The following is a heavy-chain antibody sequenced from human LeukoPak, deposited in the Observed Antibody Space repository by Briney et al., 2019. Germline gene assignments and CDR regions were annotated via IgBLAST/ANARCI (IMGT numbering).Heavy chain of an antibody. CDR1: RFTFSLYT. V-gene: IGHV3-30*14. D-gene: IGHD3-10*01. Sequence: GGSLRLSCVGPRFTFSLYTIHWVRRGPGKGLEWVAATSHDGGINYYAESVKGRFSISRDNSKNTLYLQVNSLRAEDTAVYYCASNGDGSGSYYADAFDIWGQGTMVTVSS. J-gene: IGHJ3*02. CDR2: TSHDGGIN. CDR3: ASNGDGSGSYYADAFDI.